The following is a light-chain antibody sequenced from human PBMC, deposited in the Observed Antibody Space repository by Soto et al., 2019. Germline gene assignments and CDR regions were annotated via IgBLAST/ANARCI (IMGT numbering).Light chain of an antibody. CDR2: GAS. Sequence: EIVLTQSPVTLSLSPGERATLSCRASQSVRTYLAWYQQKPGQAPRLLIYGASNRATGIPDRFSGSGSGTDFTLTISRLEPEDFAVYYCQQYCSSGTFGQGAKVDTK. V-gene: IGKV3-20*01. CDR3: QQYCSSGT. CDR1: QSVRTY. J-gene: IGKJ1*01.